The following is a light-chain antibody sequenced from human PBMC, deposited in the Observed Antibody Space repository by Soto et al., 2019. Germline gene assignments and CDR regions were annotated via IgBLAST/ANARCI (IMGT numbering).Light chain of an antibody. J-gene: IGKJ5*01. CDR2: WAS. CDR3: QHYYSTPIT. Sequence: DIVMTQSPDSLAVSLGERVTINCKSSQSILYSSNNKNYLAWYQQKPRQPPKLLIYWASTRESGVPDRFSGSGSGTDFTLTISSLQAEDVAVYYCQHYYSTPITFGQGTRLEIK. V-gene: IGKV4-1*01. CDR1: QSILYSSNNKNY.